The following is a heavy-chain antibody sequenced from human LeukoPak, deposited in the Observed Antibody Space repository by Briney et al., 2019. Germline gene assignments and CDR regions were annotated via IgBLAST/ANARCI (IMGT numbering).Heavy chain of an antibody. Sequence: GGSLRLSCAASGFTVSSNHMSWVRQAPGKGLKWVSIIYSGGTTYYADSVKGRFTISRDNSENPLYLQMNSLRAEDTAVYYCARDADYGGSPDAFDVWGRGTIVTVSS. CDR3: ARDADYGGSPDAFDV. D-gene: IGHD4-23*01. CDR2: IYSGGTT. V-gene: IGHV3-53*01. CDR1: GFTVSSNH. J-gene: IGHJ3*01.